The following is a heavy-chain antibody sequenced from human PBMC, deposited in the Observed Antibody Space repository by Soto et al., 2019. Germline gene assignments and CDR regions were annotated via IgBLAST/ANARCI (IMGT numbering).Heavy chain of an antibody. J-gene: IGHJ3*02. CDR3: ARDSTVTTSDAFDI. Sequence: PGGSLRLSCASSGLTIRGYWMRWVRQAPGKRLELVANIKQDGSEKNYVDSVKGRFTISRDNARNSLDLQMNSLRAEDTAVYYCARDSTVTTSDAFDIWGPGTMVTVSS. D-gene: IGHD4-17*01. CDR2: IKQDGSEK. CDR1: GLTIRGYW. V-gene: IGHV3-7*01.